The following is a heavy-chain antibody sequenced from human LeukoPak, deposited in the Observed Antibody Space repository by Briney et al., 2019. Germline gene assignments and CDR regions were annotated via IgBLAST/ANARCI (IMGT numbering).Heavy chain of an antibody. CDR1: GYTFTSYG. CDR2: ISAYNGKT. Sequence: ASVKVSCKASGYTFTSYGISWVRQAPGQGLEWMGWISAYNGKTNYAQKLQGRVTMTTDKSTSTAYMELRSLRSDATAVYYFARDRDFWSGYPAGPLDYWGQGTLVTVSS. CDR3: ARDRDFWSGYPAGPLDY. D-gene: IGHD3-3*01. J-gene: IGHJ4*02. V-gene: IGHV1-18*01.